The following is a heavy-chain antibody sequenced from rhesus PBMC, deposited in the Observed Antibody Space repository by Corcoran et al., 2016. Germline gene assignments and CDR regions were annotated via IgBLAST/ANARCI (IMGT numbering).Heavy chain of an antibody. Sequence: QVQLQESGPGLVKPSETLSLTCAVSGGSISSSNWWSWIRQPPGKGLEWIGYISGSSRSTYYNPSLKSRVTISTDTSKNQFSLKLSSVTAADTAVYYCARGWLELDYWGQGVLVTVSS. CDR2: ISGSSRST. D-gene: IGHD1-1*01. V-gene: IGHV4-65*01. CDR1: GGSISSSNW. CDR3: ARGWLELDY. J-gene: IGHJ4*01.